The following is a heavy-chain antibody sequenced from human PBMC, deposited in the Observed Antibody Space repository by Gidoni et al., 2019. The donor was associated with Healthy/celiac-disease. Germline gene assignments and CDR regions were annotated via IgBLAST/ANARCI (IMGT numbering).Heavy chain of an antibody. CDR3: ARDAPEGKFDP. J-gene: IGHJ5*02. CDR1: GFTVSSNY. V-gene: IGHV3-66*01. CDR2: IYSGGST. Sequence: EVQLVESGGGLVQPGGSLRLSCAASGFTVSSNYVSWVRQAPGKGLEWVSVIYSGGSTYYADSVKGRFTISRDNSKNTLYLQMNNLRAEDTAVYYCARDAPEGKFDPWGQGTLVTVSS.